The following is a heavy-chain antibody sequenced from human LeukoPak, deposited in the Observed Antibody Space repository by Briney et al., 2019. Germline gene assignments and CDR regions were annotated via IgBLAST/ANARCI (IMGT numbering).Heavy chain of an antibody. CDR2: IKQDGSEK. CDR1: GLTFNTFW. Sequence: PGGSLRLSCEASGLTFNTFWMSWVRQAPGKGLEWVANIKQDGSEKYYVDSVKGRFTISRDNAKNSLYLQMNSLRAEDTAVYYCARDRENFDYWGQGTLVTVSS. V-gene: IGHV3-7*01. CDR3: ARDRENFDY. J-gene: IGHJ4*02.